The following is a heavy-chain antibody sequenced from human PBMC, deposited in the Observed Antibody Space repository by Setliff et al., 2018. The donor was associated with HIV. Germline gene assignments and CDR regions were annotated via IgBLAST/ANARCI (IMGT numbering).Heavy chain of an antibody. CDR3: ARGAPGRSCSGGSCSYFDY. CDR2: LNPTSGNT. V-gene: IGHV1-8*01. CDR1: GYTFTSLD. D-gene: IGHD2-15*01. Sequence: ASVKVSCKASGYTFTSLDINWVRQATGQGPEWMGWLNPTSGNTGSSQRFQGRVTMTRNTSISIAYMELSNLRSEDTAVYYCARGAPGRSCSGGSCSYFDYWGQGTLVTVSS. J-gene: IGHJ4*02.